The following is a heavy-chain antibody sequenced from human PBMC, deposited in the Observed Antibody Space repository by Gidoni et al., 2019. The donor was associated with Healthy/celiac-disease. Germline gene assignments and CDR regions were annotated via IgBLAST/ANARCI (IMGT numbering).Heavy chain of an antibody. CDR3: ARQVDGYDPIDY. D-gene: IGHD5-12*01. V-gene: IGHV4-59*08. CDR1: GGSISSYY. Sequence: QVQLQESGPGLVKPSETLSLTCTVSGGSISSYYWSWIRQPPGKGLEWIGYIYYSGSTNYNPSLKSLVTISVDTSKNQFSLKLSSVTAADTAVYYCARQVDGYDPIDYWGQGTLVTVSS. J-gene: IGHJ4*02. CDR2: IYYSGST.